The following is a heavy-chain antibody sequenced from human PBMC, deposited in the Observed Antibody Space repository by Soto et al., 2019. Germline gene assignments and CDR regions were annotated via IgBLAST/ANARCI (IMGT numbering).Heavy chain of an antibody. V-gene: IGHV1-18*01. D-gene: IGHD1-26*01. Sequence: QGQLVQSGAEVKKPGASVKVSCKASGYSFTSYGISWVRQAPGQGLEWMGWISANNGNTNYAQGRVTMTTDTSTSTAYMELRSLRSDDTAVDYCARDRGSYALDYWGQGTLVTVSS. CDR3: ARDRGSYALDY. CDR1: GYSFTSYG. CDR2: ISANNGNT. J-gene: IGHJ4*02.